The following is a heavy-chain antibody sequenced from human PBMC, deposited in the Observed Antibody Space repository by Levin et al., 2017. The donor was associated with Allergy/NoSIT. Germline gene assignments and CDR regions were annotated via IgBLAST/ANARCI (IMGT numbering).Heavy chain of an antibody. Sequence: LSLTCAASGFTFSSHWMHWVRPTPGKGLMWVSRLNEDGRTTNYADSVRGRFTISRDNAKNTVSLQMNSLRAEDTAVYYCARGILGTSVAFDIWGQGTMVTVSS. V-gene: IGHV3-74*01. CDR1: GFTFSSHW. CDR3: ARGILGTSVAFDI. J-gene: IGHJ3*02. D-gene: IGHD7-27*01. CDR2: LNEDGRTT.